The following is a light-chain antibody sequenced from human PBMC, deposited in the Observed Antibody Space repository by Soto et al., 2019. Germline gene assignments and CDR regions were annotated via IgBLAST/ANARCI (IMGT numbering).Light chain of an antibody. CDR1: QYINTR. CDR3: QQYNSFPWT. CDR2: DAS. V-gene: IGKV1-5*01. Sequence: TQSPATLSSFPGDRVTLSCRASQYINTRLAWYQQRPGKAPSLLITDASKLESGVPPRFNGSRSETEFTLTIRNLQPDDFATYYCQQYNSFPWTFGLGTKVDIK. J-gene: IGKJ1*01.